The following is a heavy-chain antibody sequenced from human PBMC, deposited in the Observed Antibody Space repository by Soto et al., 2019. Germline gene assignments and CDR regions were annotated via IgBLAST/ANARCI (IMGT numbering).Heavy chain of an antibody. Sequence: QVQLQQSGPGLVRPSETLSLTCSVSGGSMSTYYWSWIRQPPGKGLEWIGDIHYSGRSRYNPSLKSRVTVSVDASKNQFSLRLTSVAATDTAVYYCARLSIRDTRDTRVTMIRGVHFDFWGQGTVVIVSA. D-gene: IGHD3-10*01. CDR2: IHYSGRS. CDR1: GGSMSTYY. V-gene: IGHV4-59*08. CDR3: ARLSIRDTRDTRVTMIRGVHFDF. J-gene: IGHJ3*01.